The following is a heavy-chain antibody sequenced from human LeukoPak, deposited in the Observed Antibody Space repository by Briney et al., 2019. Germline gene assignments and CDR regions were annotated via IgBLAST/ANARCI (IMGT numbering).Heavy chain of an antibody. D-gene: IGHD3-22*01. CDR2: IDYSGST. Sequence: SETLSLTCAVSGGSFSGYYWGWIRQPPGKGLEWIGSIDYSGSTSYNPSLKSRVAIIVDTSKNQFSLKLSSVTAGDTAVFYCVRDRRDSSGYADYWGQGTLVTVSS. CDR3: VRDRRDSSGYADY. CDR1: GGSFSGYY. J-gene: IGHJ4*02. V-gene: IGHV4-39*07.